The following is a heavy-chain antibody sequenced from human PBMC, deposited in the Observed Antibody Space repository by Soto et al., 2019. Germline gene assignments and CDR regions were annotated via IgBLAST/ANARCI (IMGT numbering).Heavy chain of an antibody. CDR3: AAIPLDILATVHAFDI. CDR2: IVVGSGNT. J-gene: IGHJ3*02. CDR1: GFTFTSSA. V-gene: IGHV1-58*01. D-gene: IGHD5-12*01. Sequence: QMLLVQSGLGVKKPGTSVKVSCKASGFTFTSSAVQWVRQARGQRLEWIGWIVVGSGNTNYAQKFQERVTITRDRSTSTAYMELSSLRSEDTAVYYCAAIPLDILATVHAFDIWRQGTMVTVSS.